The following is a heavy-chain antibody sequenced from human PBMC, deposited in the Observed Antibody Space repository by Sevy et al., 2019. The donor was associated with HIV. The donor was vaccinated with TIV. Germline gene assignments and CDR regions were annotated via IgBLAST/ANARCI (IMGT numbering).Heavy chain of an antibody. CDR2: IYYSGST. CDR1: GGSISSSSYY. V-gene: IGHV4-39*01. J-gene: IGHJ6*03. CDR3: ARHARDFGVVISFTKYYYYMDV. D-gene: IGHD3-3*01. Sequence: SETLSLTCTVSGGSISSSSYYWGWIRQPPGKGLEWIGSIYYSGSTYYNPSLKSRVTISVDTSKNQFSLKLGSVTAAETAVYYCARHARDFGVVISFTKYYYYMDVWGKGTTVTVSS.